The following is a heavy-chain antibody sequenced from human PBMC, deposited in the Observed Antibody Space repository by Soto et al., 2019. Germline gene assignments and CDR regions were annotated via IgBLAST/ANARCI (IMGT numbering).Heavy chain of an antibody. J-gene: IGHJ4*02. CDR1: GFTFSNYW. CDR3: AREASGYYYFDY. D-gene: IGHD3-22*01. CDR2: IKQDGSEK. Sequence: VGSLRLSCAASGFTFSNYWMSWVRQAPGKGLEWVANIKQDGSEKSSVDSVKGRFTISRDNAKNSLYLQMNSLRAEDTAVYYCAREASGYYYFDYWGQGTLVTVSS. V-gene: IGHV3-7*01.